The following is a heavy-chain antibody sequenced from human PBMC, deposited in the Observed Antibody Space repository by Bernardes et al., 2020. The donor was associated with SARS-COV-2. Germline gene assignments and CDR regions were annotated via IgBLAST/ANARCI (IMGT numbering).Heavy chain of an antibody. J-gene: IGHJ5*02. CDR3: ARSRYSGSYLNWFDP. Sequence: SETLSLTCTVSGGSISSYYWSWIRQPPGKGLEWIGYIYYSGSTNYNPSLKSRVTISVDTSKNQFSLKLSSVTAADTAVYYCARSRYSGSYLNWFDPWGQGTLVNVSS. CDR2: IYYSGST. V-gene: IGHV4-59*01. D-gene: IGHD1-26*01. CDR1: GGSISSYY.